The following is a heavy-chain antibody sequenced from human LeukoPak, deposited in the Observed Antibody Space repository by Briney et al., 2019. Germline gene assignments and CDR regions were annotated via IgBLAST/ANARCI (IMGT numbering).Heavy chain of an antibody. J-gene: IGHJ4*02. CDR1: GFTFSSYS. Sequence: GGSLRLSCAASGFTFSSYSMNWVRQAPGKGLEWVSYISRGSSTRYYADSVKGRFTISRDNAKNSLWLQMNSMRDEDTVVYYGARDRSSGVEATRLFDYWGQGTLVTVSS. CDR3: ARDRSSGVEATRLFDY. D-gene: IGHD6-25*01. V-gene: IGHV3-48*02. CDR2: ISRGSSTR.